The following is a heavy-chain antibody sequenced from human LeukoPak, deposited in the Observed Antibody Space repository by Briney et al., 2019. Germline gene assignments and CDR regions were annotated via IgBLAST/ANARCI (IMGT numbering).Heavy chain of an antibody. J-gene: IGHJ4*02. D-gene: IGHD3-22*01. CDR3: AKGESYDSSGYYYVY. V-gene: IGHV3-23*01. CDR1: GFTFSSYA. Sequence: PGGSLRLSCAASGFTFSSYAMSWVRQAPGQGLEWVSAISGSGGSTYYADSVKGRFTISRDNSKNTLYLQMNSLRAEDTAVYYCAKGESYDSSGYYYVYWGQGTLVTVSS. CDR2: ISGSGGST.